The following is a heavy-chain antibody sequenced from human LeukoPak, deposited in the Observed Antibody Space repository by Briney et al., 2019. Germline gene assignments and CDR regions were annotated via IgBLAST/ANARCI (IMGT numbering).Heavy chain of an antibody. V-gene: IGHV4-59*01. CDR3: AREKAAAFDY. CDR2: IYYSGST. J-gene: IGHJ4*02. D-gene: IGHD2-2*01. CDR1: GGSISSYY. Sequence: PSETLSLTCTVSGGSISSYYWSWIRQPPGKGLEWIGYIYYSGSTNYNPPLKSRVTISVDTSKNQFSLKLSSVTAADTAVYYCAREKAAAFDYWGQGTLVTVSS.